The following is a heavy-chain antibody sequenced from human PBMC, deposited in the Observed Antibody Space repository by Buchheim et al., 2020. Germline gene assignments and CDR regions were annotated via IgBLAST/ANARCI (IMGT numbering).Heavy chain of an antibody. CDR3: ARGVYDSSGYFHY. CDR2: ISSSGSTK. D-gene: IGHD3-22*01. Sequence: EVQLVESGGGLVQPGGSLRLSCAASGFTFSTYEMNWVRQAPGKGLEWVSYISSSGSTKYYADSVKGRFIVSRDNAKNSLYLQMSSLRAEDTAVYFCARGVYDSSGYFHYWGQGT. CDR1: GFTFSTYE. J-gene: IGHJ4*02. V-gene: IGHV3-48*03.